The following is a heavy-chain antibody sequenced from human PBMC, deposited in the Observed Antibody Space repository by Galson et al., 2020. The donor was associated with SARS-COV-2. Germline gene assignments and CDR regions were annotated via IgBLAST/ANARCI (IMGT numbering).Heavy chain of an antibody. CDR3: AREDLVVPAAGFDY. V-gene: IGHV3-30*03. D-gene: IGHD2-2*01. CDR1: GFTFSSYG. Sequence: SCAASGFTFSSYGMHWVRKAPGKGLEWVAVISYDGSNKYYADSVKGRFTISRDNSKNTLYLQMNSLRAEDTAVYYCAREDLVVPAAGFDYWGQGTLVTVSS. J-gene: IGHJ4*02. CDR2: ISYDGSNK.